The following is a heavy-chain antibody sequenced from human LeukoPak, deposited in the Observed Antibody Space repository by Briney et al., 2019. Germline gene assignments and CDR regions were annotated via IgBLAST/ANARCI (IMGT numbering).Heavy chain of an antibody. D-gene: IGHD6-19*01. Sequence: GGSLRLSCAASGFTFSSYGMHWVRQAPGKGPEWVAVISYDGSNKYYADSVKGLFTISRDNSKSTLYLQMNSLRAEDTAVYYCAKEDRWGYGSGWYGHTDYWGQGTLVTVSS. J-gene: IGHJ4*02. CDR2: ISYDGSNK. CDR3: AKEDRWGYGSGWYGHTDY. V-gene: IGHV3-30*18. CDR1: GFTFSSYG.